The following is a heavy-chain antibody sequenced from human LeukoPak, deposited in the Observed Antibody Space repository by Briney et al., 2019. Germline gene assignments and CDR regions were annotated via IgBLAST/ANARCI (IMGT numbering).Heavy chain of an antibody. CDR2: IYYSGST. CDR1: GGSISSGDYY. Sequence: SETLSPTCTVSGGSISSGDYYWSWIRQPPGKGLEWIGYIYYSGSTYYNPSLKSRVTISVDTSKNQFSLKLSSVTAADTAVYYCARVLSGYYYYGMDVWGQGTTVTVSS. D-gene: IGHD3-22*01. J-gene: IGHJ6*02. CDR3: ARVLSGYYYYGMDV. V-gene: IGHV4-30-4*01.